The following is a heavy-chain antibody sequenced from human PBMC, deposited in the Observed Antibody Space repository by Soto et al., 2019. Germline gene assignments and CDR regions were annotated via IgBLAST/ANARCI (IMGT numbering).Heavy chain of an antibody. CDR2: IYYSGST. CDR1: GGSISNYH. J-gene: IGHJ6*03. CDR3: ARVAYDFWSGWGGAGYYYYMDV. D-gene: IGHD3-3*01. Sequence: SETLSLTCTASGGSISNYHWSWIRQPPGKGLEWIGYIYYSGSTSYNPSLKSRVTISVDTSNNQFSLKLNSVIAADTAVYFCARVAYDFWSGWGGAGYYYYMDVWGKGTTVTVSS. V-gene: IGHV4-59*01.